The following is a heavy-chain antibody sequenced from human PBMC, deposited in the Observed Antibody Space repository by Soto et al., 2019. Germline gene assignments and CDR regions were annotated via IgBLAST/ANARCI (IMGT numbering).Heavy chain of an antibody. D-gene: IGHD3-10*01. Sequence: EVQLVESGGGLVQPGGSLRLSCAASGFTFSNSDMNWVHQAPGKGLEWVSGVSWNGSRTHYADSVKGRFIISRVNSRNTLYLQTNSLRAEDTAVYYCVRNYKVRGVISYYYGMDVWGQGTTVTVSS. J-gene: IGHJ6*02. CDR2: VSWNGSRT. V-gene: IGHV3-35*01. CDR1: GFTFSNSD. CDR3: VRNYKVRGVISYYYGMDV.